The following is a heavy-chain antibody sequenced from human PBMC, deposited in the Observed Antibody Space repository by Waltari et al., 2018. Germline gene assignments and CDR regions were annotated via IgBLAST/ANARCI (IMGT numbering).Heavy chain of an antibody. CDR1: GYTFTGYY. CDR3: ATVPYYDILTAPDY. J-gene: IGHJ4*02. CDR2: INPNSGGT. V-gene: IGHV1-2*06. D-gene: IGHD3-9*01. Sequence: QVQLVQSGAEVKKPGASVKVSCKAAGYTFTGYYMHWVRQAPGQGLEWMGRINPNSGGTNYAQKFQGRVTMTRDTSISTAYMELSRLRSDDTAVYYCATVPYYDILTAPDYWGQGTLVTVSS.